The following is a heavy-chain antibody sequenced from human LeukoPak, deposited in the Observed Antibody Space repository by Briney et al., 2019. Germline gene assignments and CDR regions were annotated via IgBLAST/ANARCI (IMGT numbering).Heavy chain of an antibody. CDR1: GGSISSGGYY. CDR2: IDYSGTT. J-gene: IGHJ5*01. D-gene: IGHD6-6*01. V-gene: IGHV4-31*03. CDR3: ARDSYSSSIRWFDS. Sequence: SETLSLTCTVSGGSISSGGYYWSRIRQLPGKGLEWIGYIDYSGTTYYNPSLKSRVTISIDTSKNQFSVKLSSVTAADTAVYYCARDSYSSSIRWFDSWGQGTLVIVSS.